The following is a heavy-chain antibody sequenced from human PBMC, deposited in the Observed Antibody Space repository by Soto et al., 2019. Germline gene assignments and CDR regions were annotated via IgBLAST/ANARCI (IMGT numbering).Heavy chain of an antibody. D-gene: IGHD3-22*01. CDR2: ITATGDRT. V-gene: IGHV3-23*01. Sequence: GGALRLSCADSGFSFSSYSMSWVRQTPGKGLEWVAAITATGDRTYYAVSVTGRFTISRDNSKKTHYLQMTSLRAEDTAMYYCATMNGYFEYWGQGTPVTVCS. CDR3: ATMNGYFEY. J-gene: IGHJ4*02. CDR1: GFSFSSYS.